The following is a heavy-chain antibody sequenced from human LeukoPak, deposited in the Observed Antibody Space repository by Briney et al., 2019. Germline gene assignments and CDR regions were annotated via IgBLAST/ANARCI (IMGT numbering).Heavy chain of an antibody. CDR1: GFTFSSYA. Sequence: GGSLRLSCAASGFTFSSYAMSWVRQAPGKGLEWDSTISGSAGSTYYADSVKGRFTISRDNAKNSLYLQMNSLRAEDTALYYCARGSPYCSGGSCYRGRFDYWGQGTLVTVSS. V-gene: IGHV3-23*01. D-gene: IGHD2-15*01. CDR2: ISGSAGST. J-gene: IGHJ4*02. CDR3: ARGSPYCSGGSCYRGRFDY.